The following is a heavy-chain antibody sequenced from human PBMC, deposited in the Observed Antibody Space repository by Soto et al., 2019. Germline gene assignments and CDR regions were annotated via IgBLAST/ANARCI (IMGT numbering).Heavy chain of an antibody. Sequence: SETLSLTCTVSGGSISSSSYYWGWIRQPPGKGLEWIGSIYYSGSTYYNPSLKSRVTISVDTSKNQFSLKLSSVTAADTAVYYCARQEYYDSSGYYQYYFDYWGQGTLVTVYS. CDR3: ARQEYYDSSGYYQYYFDY. D-gene: IGHD3-22*01. CDR2: IYYSGST. J-gene: IGHJ4*02. V-gene: IGHV4-39*01. CDR1: GGSISSSSYY.